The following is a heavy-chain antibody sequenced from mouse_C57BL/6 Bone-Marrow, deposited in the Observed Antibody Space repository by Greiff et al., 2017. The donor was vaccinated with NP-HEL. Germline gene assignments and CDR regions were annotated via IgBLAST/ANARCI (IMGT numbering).Heavy chain of an antibody. CDR2: INPNNGGT. CDR1: GYTFTDYN. Sequence: EVQLQQSGPELVKPGASVKMSCKASGYTFTDYNMHWVKQSHGKSLEWIGYINPNNGGTSYNQKFKGKATLTVNKSSSTAYMELRSLTSEDSAVYYCAGSSYPYWYFDVWGTGTTVTVSS. D-gene: IGHD1-1*01. V-gene: IGHV1-22*01. CDR3: AGSSYPYWYFDV. J-gene: IGHJ1*03.